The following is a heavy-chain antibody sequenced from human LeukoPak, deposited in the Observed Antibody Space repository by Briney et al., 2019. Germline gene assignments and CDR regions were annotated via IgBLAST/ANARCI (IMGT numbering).Heavy chain of an antibody. J-gene: IGHJ4*02. CDR2: IRSKADGGTT. CDR1: GFSFSDAW. CDR3: TAHYYDSSGYYLYYFDY. Sequence: GGSLRLSCAASGFSFSDAWMNWVRQAPGKGLEWVGHIRSKADGGTTDYAAPVKGRFTISRDDSKNTLYLQMNSLKTEDTAVYYCTAHYYDSSGYYLYYFDYWGQGTLVTVSS. D-gene: IGHD3-22*01. V-gene: IGHV3-15*07.